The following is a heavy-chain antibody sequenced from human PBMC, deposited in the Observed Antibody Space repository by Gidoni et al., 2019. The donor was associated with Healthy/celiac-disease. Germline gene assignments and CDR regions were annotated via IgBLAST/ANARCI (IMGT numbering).Heavy chain of an antibody. CDR2: ISAYNGNT. V-gene: IGHV1-18*01. CDR3: IGDRRDGYNSGY. Sequence: SWVRQAPGQGLEWMGWISAYNGNTNYAQKLQGRVTMTTDTSTSTAYMELRSLRSDDTAVYYCIGDRRDGYNSGYWGQGTLVTVSS. J-gene: IGHJ4*02. D-gene: IGHD5-12*01.